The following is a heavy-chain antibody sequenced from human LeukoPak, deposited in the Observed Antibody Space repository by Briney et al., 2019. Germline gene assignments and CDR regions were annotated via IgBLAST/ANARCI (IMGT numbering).Heavy chain of an antibody. Sequence: GGSLRLSCAASGFTFSSYWMHWVRQAPGKGLVWVSRISTDGSTTTYADSVKGRFTISRDNAKNTAYLQMNSLRAEDTAVYYCVREDTPATAKYWGQGTLVTISS. CDR1: GFTFSSYW. J-gene: IGHJ4*02. V-gene: IGHV3-74*01. D-gene: IGHD2-21*02. CDR2: ISTDGSTT. CDR3: VREDTPATAKY.